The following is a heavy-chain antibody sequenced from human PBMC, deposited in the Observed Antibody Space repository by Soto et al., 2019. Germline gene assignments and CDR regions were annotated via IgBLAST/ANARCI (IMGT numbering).Heavy chain of an antibody. CDR3: ARTSALSKAVAEDY. D-gene: IGHD6-19*01. J-gene: IGHJ4*02. Sequence: QVQLQQWGAGLLKPSETLSLTCAVYGGSFSGYYWSWIRQPPGKGLEWIGEINHSGSTNYNPSLKSRVTISVDTSKNQVSLKLSSVTAADTAVYYCARTSALSKAVAEDYWGQGTLVTVSS. V-gene: IGHV4-34*01. CDR2: INHSGST. CDR1: GGSFSGYY.